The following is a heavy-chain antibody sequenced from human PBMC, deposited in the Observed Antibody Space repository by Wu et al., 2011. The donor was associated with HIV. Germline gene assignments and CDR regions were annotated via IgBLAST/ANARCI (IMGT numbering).Heavy chain of an antibody. J-gene: IGHJ6*03. Sequence: QVQLVQSGAEVKKPGSSVKVSCKASGGTFSSYAISWVRQAPRQGLEWMGRIIPLYGTAHYAQNFQGRVTITADESTSIAYMELSSLRSEDTAVYCARVVRSSGTLYYYYYYIDVWGKGTTVTVSS. V-gene: IGHV1-69*15. CDR2: IIPLYGTA. D-gene: IGHD3-10*01. CDR1: GGTFSSYA. CDR3: ARVVRSSGTLYYYYYYIDV.